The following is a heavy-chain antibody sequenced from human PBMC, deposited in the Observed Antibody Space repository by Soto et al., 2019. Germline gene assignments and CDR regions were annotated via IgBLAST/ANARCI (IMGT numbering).Heavy chain of an antibody. CDR1: GFTFSNAW. CDR2: IKSKTDGGTT. D-gene: IGHD3-10*01. CDR3: TTDLPFGDWFDP. V-gene: IGHV3-15*01. Sequence: EVQLVESGGGLVKPGGSLRLSCAASGFTFSNAWMSWVRQAPGKGLEWVGRIKSKTDGGTTDYAAPVKGRFTISRDDSKNTLYLQMNSLRTEDTAVYYCTTDLPFGDWFDPWGQGTLVTVSS. J-gene: IGHJ5*02.